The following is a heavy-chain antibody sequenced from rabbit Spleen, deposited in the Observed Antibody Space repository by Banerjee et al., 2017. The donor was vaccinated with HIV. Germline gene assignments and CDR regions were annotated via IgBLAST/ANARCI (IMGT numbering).Heavy chain of an antibody. CDR1: GFSFSSSYY. CDR2: IYGVSSGST. Sequence: QSLEESGGDLVKPGASLTLTCTASGFSFSSSYYMCWVRQAPGKGLECIACIYGVSSGSTYYASWAKGRFTISKTSSTTVTLQMTSLTVADTATYFCARDTGSSFSSYGMDLWGPGTLVTVS. CDR3: ARDTGSSFSSYGMDL. J-gene: IGHJ6*01. V-gene: IGHV1S40*01. D-gene: IGHD8-1*01.